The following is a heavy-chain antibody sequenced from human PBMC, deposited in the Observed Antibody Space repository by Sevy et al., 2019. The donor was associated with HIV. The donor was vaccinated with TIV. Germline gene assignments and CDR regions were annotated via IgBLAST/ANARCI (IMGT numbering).Heavy chain of an antibody. CDR1: GCTFRNYG. J-gene: IGHJ4*02. V-gene: IGHV3-30*02. CDR3: AKGSETPDY. CDR2: VRFSRSDK. Sequence: GGSLRLSCAASGCTFRNYGMHWVRQAPGKGLEWVAFVRFSRSDKYYVDSVRGRFTISRDDSKNTLYLQMNSLKTEDTAVYYCAKGSETPDYWCQGTLVTVSS.